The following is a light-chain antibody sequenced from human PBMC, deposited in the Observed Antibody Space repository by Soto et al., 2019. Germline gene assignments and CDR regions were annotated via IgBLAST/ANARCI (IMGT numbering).Light chain of an antibody. CDR3: AAWDASLNGVV. CDR1: SSNIGSNT. Sequence: QSVLTQPPSASGTPGQRVTISCSGSSSNIGSNTVNWYQQLPGTAPKLLIYTNNQRPSGVPDRFSGSKSGTSASLAISGLPSEDEADYYCAAWDASLNGVVFGGGTKLTV. CDR2: TNN. V-gene: IGLV1-44*01. J-gene: IGLJ2*01.